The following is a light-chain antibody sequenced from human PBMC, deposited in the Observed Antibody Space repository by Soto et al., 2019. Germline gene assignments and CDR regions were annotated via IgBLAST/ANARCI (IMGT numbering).Light chain of an antibody. Sequence: HSALTQPASVSGSPGQSITISCTGTSSDVGGHNYVSWYQQHPGKAPKLMIYEVSNRPSGVSNRFSGSKSGNTASLTISGLQAEDEADYYCSSDTSSSTLVFGGGTKLTVL. V-gene: IGLV2-14*01. CDR2: EVS. CDR3: SSDTSSSTLV. CDR1: SSDVGGHNY. J-gene: IGLJ2*01.